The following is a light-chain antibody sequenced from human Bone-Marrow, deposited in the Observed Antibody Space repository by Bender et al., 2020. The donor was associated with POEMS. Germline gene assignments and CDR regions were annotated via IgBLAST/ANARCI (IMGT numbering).Light chain of an antibody. CDR3: SSFTTSSSWV. Sequence: SVLTQPPSASGTPGQTVTISCSGSRSNIGNNYVYWYQQLPGTAPKLLIYRNNHRTSGVPDRFSGSKSGNTASLTISGLQAEDEADYYCSSFTTSSSWVFGGGTQLTVL. V-gene: IGLV1-47*01. CDR2: RNN. CDR1: RSNIGNNY. J-gene: IGLJ3*02.